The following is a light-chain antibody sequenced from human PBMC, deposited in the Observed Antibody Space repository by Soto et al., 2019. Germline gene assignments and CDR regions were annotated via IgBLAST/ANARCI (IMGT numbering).Light chain of an antibody. V-gene: IGLV8-61*01. CDR2: STN. CDR3: VLYLGSGILV. Sequence: QAVVTQEPSFSVSPGGTVTLTCGLSSGSVSTSYYPSWYQQTPGQAPRTLIYSTNTRSSGVPDRFSGSILGNKAALTITGAQADAESDYYSVLYLGSGILVFGGGTKLTVL. J-gene: IGLJ2*01. CDR1: SGSVSTSYY.